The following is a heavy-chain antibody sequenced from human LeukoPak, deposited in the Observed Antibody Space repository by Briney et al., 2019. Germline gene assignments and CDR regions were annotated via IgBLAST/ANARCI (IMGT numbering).Heavy chain of an antibody. CDR3: AREGLGGSRKYYYCYGMDV. CDR1: GGSISSGSYY. Sequence: SQTLSLTCTVSGGSISSGSYYWSWIRQPAGKGLEWIGRIYTSGSTNYNPSLKSRVTISVDTSKNQFSLKLSSVTAADTAVYYCAREGLGGSRKYYYCYGMDVWGQGTTVTVSS. D-gene: IGHD3-10*01. J-gene: IGHJ6*02. V-gene: IGHV4-61*02. CDR2: IYTSGST.